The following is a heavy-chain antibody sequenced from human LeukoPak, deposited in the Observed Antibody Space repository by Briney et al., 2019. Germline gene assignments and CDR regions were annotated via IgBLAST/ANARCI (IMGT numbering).Heavy chain of an antibody. CDR2: ISGSGGST. CDR3: AKDLEQLVRGYFDY. CDR1: GFTFSSYA. V-gene: IGHV3-23*01. D-gene: IGHD6-6*01. Sequence: GGSLRLSCAASGFTFSSYAISWVRQAPGKGLEWVSAISGSGGSTYYADSVKGRFTISRDNSKNTLYLQMNSLRAEDTAVYYCAKDLEQLVRGYFDYWGQGTLVTVSS. J-gene: IGHJ4*02.